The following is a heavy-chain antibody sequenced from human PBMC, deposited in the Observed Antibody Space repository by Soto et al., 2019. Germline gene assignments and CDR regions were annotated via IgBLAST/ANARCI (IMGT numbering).Heavy chain of an antibody. CDR3: ARSGYSYRYYYYGMDV. Sequence: PGESLKISCKGSGYSFTSYWIGWVRQMPGKGLEWMGIIYPGDSDTRYSPSFQGQVAISADKSISTAYLQWSSLKASDTAMYYCARSGYSYRYYYYGMDVWGQGTTVTVSS. J-gene: IGHJ6*02. V-gene: IGHV5-51*01. D-gene: IGHD5-18*01. CDR2: IYPGDSDT. CDR1: GYSFTSYW.